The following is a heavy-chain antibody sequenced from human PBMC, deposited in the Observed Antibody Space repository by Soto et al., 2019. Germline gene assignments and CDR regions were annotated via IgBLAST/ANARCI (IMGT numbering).Heavy chain of an antibody. Sequence: QVQLVQSGAEVKKPGSSVKVSCKASGGTFSSYAISWVRQAPGQGLESMGGIIPIFGTANYAQKFQGRVTITADESTSTAYMGLSSLRSEDTAVYYCARDSSSGYSSPVDYGMDVWGQGTTVTVSS. CDR3: ARDSSSGYSSPVDYGMDV. CDR1: GGTFSSYA. V-gene: IGHV1-69*12. J-gene: IGHJ6*02. D-gene: IGHD6-13*01. CDR2: IIPIFGTA.